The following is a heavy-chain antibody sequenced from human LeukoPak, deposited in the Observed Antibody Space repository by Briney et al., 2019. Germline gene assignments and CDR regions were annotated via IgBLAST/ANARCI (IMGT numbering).Heavy chain of an antibody. V-gene: IGHV5-51*01. D-gene: IGHD3-22*01. CDR1: GYSFTSYW. CDR3: ARLTGYYYASSGPLDY. J-gene: IGHJ4*01. Sequence: GESLKISCKGSGYSFTSYWIGWVRQMPGKGLGWMGIIYPGDSDTRYSPSFQGQVTISADKSIGTAYLQWSSLKASDTAKYYCARLTGYYYASSGPLDYWGHGNLVTLSS. CDR2: IYPGDSDT.